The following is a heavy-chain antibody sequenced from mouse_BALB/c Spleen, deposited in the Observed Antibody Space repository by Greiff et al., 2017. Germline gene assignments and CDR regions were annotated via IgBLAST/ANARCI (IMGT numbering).Heavy chain of an antibody. Sequence: VQLQQSGAELAKPGASVKMSCKASGYTFTSYWMHWVKQRPGQGLEWIGYINPSTGYTEYNQKFKDKATLTADKSSSTAYMQLSSLTSEDSAVYYCASYDYDVFAYWGQGTLVTVSA. D-gene: IGHD2-4*01. V-gene: IGHV1-7*01. CDR2: INPSTGYT. CDR3: ASYDYDVFAY. CDR1: GYTFTSYW. J-gene: IGHJ3*01.